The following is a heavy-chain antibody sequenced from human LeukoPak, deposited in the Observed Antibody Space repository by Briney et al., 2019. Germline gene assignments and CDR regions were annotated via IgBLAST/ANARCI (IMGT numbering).Heavy chain of an antibody. J-gene: IGHJ3*02. Sequence: GGSLRLSCAASGFTFSNYGMHWVRQAPGKGLEWVAAIWYDGSNKYYGDSVKGRFTISRDNAKNSLYLQMNSLRAEDTAVYYCARTLRLHTPRAFDIWGQGTMVTVSS. CDR1: GFTFSNYG. V-gene: IGHV3-33*03. CDR3: ARTLRLHTPRAFDI. CDR2: IWYDGSNK. D-gene: IGHD5-24*01.